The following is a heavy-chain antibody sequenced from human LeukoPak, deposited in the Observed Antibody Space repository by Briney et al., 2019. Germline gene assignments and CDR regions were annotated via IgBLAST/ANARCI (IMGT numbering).Heavy chain of an antibody. CDR3: ARTDYYDSSGYYYVRPRGTRWFDP. V-gene: IGHV4-34*01. CDR1: GGSFSGYY. Sequence: SESLSLTCAVYGGSFSGYYWSWIRQPLGKGLGWIVDINHSGSTNYNPSLKSRVSISVDTSKNQFSLNLSSVTAADTAVYYCARTDYYDSSGYYYVRPRGTRWFDPWGQGTLVTVSS. D-gene: IGHD3-22*01. CDR2: INHSGST. J-gene: IGHJ5*02.